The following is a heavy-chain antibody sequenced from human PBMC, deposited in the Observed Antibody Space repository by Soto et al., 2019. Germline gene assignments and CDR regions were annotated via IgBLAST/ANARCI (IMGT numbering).Heavy chain of an antibody. J-gene: IGHJ4*02. D-gene: IGHD6-19*01. V-gene: IGHV3-66*01. Sequence: EVQLVESGGGLVQPGGSLRLSCAASGFTVSSNYMSWVRQAPGKGLEWVSVIYSGGSTYYADSVKGRFTISRDNSKNTLYLQMNSLRAEDTAVYYCARDLGVAGTGEFDYWGQGTLVTVSS. CDR2: IYSGGST. CDR3: ARDLGVAGTGEFDY. CDR1: GFTVSSNY.